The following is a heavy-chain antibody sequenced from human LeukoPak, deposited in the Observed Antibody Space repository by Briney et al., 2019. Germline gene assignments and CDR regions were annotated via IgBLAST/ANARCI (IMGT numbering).Heavy chain of an antibody. J-gene: IGHJ4*02. CDR2: IYHSGST. Sequence: SETLSLTCTVSGYSISSGYYWGWIRQPPGKGLEWIGGIYHSGSTYYNPSLKSRVTISVDTSKNQFSLKLSSVTAADTAVYYCASTAITMVRGVRIPPRGYFDYWGQGTLVTVSS. CDR3: ASTAITMVRGVRIPPRGYFDY. CDR1: GYSISSGYY. D-gene: IGHD3-10*01. V-gene: IGHV4-38-2*02.